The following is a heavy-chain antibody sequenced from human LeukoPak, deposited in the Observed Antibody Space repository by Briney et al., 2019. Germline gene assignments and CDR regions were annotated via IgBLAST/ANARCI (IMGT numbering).Heavy chain of an antibody. D-gene: IGHD5-18*01. V-gene: IGHV1-69*04. J-gene: IGHJ4*02. Sequence: SVKVSCKASGGTFSSYAISWVRQAPGQGLEWMGRIIPILGIANYAQKFQGRVTITADKSTSTAYMELSSLRSEDTAVYYCVRGLPEYYFDYWGQGTLVTVSS. CDR1: GGTFSSYA. CDR3: VRGLPEYYFDY. CDR2: IIPILGIA.